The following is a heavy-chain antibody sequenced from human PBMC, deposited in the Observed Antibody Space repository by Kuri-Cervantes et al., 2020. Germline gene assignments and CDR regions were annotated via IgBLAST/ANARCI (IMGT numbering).Heavy chain of an antibody. J-gene: IGHJ4*02. CDR3: ARDYYDSRNYNYFDY. V-gene: IGHV1-2*04. D-gene: IGHD3-22*01. CDR1: TYTFTDYY. Sequence: ASVKVSCKASTYTFTDYYMHRVRRAPGQGLEWMGWIDPNSGGTNYAQKFQGWVTMTRNTSITTAYMELSRLRSDDTAVYYCARDYYDSRNYNYFDYWGQVTLVTVSS. CDR2: IDPNSGGT.